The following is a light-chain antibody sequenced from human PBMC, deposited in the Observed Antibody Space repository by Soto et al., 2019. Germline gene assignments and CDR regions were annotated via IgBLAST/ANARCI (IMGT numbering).Light chain of an antibody. V-gene: IGKV3-20*01. CDR1: QSVSSSY. CDR3: QQYGSSALT. Sequence: EIVLTQSPVTLSLSPGESATLSCRASQSVSSSYLAWYQQKPGQAPRLLIYGASSRATGIPDRFSGSGSGTDFTLTISRLEPEDFAVYYCQQYGSSALTFGGGTKVDIK. J-gene: IGKJ4*01. CDR2: GAS.